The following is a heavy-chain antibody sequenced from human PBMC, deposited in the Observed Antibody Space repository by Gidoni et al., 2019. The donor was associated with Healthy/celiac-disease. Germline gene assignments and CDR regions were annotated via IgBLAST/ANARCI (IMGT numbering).Heavy chain of an antibody. V-gene: IGHV1-2*02. J-gene: IGHJ4*02. CDR3: ARAPEYSGSYPYLPPDY. CDR2: INPNSGGT. D-gene: IGHD1-26*01. Sequence: QVQLVQSGAEVKKPGASVKVSCKASGYTFPGYYMHWVRQAPGQGLEWMGWINPNSGGTNYAQKFQGRVTMTRDTSISTAYMELSRLRSDDTAVYYCARAPEYSGSYPYLPPDYWGQGTLVTVSS. CDR1: GYTFPGYY.